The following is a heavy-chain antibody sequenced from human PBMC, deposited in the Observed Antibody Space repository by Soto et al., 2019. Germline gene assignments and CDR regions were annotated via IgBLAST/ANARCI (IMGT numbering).Heavy chain of an antibody. CDR3: ARSQGGSTSLDIYYYYYYGMDV. CDR1: GGTFSSYA. V-gene: IGHV1-69*01. J-gene: IGHJ6*02. CDR2: IIPIFGTA. Sequence: QVQLVQSGAEVKKPGSSVKVSCKAPGGTFSSYAISWVRQAPGQGLEWMGGIIPIFGTANYAQKFQGRVTITADEPTRTGYMELSSLRSEDTAVYYCARSQGGSTSLDIYYYYYYGMDVWGQGTTVTVSS. D-gene: IGHD2-2*01.